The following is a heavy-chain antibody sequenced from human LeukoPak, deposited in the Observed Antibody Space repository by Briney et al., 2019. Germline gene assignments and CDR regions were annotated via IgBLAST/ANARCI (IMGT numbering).Heavy chain of an antibody. Sequence: GRSLRLSCAASGFTFTAYLIHWVRQAPGKGLEWVAVMSSDGNAMFYADSVKGRFTLSRDNSKNTLYLQMNSLRAEDTDVYYCVRESEYYFDHSASFDYWGQGTLVTVSS. D-gene: IGHD3-22*01. J-gene: IGHJ4*02. CDR3: VRESEYYFDHSASFDY. V-gene: IGHV3-30-3*01. CDR1: GFTFTAYL. CDR2: MSSDGNAM.